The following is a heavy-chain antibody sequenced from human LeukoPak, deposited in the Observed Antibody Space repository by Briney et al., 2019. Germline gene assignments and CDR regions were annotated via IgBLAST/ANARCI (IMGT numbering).Heavy chain of an antibody. CDR3: ARRRGYSYGIDY. CDR2: INPNSGGT. J-gene: IGHJ4*02. D-gene: IGHD5-18*01. CDR1: GYTFTGYY. V-gene: IGHV1-2*02. Sequence: ASVKVSCKASGYTFTGYYMHWVRQAPGQGLEWVGWINPNSGGTNYAQKFQGRVTMTRDTSISTAYMELSRLRSDDTAVYYCARRRGYSYGIDYWGQGTLVTVSS.